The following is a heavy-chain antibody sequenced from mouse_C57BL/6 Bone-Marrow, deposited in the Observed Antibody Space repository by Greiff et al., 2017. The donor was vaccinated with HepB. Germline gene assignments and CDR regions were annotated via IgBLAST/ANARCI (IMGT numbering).Heavy chain of an antibody. Sequence: EVKVVESGGDLVKPGGSLKLSCAASGFTFSSYGMSWVRQTPDKRLEWVATISSGGSYTYYPDSVKGRFTISRDNAKNTLYLQRSILKSEDTAMYYCARQGVWLPPAWFAYWGQGTLVTVSA. D-gene: IGHD2-2*01. CDR2: ISSGGSYT. V-gene: IGHV5-6*01. CDR1: GFTFSSYG. CDR3: ARQGVWLPPAWFAY. J-gene: IGHJ3*01.